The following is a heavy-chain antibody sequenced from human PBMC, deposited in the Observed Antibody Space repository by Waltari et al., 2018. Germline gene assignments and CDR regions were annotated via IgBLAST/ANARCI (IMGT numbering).Heavy chain of an antibody. CDR1: GGSISSYY. CDR2: IYYSGST. V-gene: IGHV4-59*08. CDR3: ASGIAARPYFDY. Sequence: QVQLQESGPGLVKPSETLSLTCTVSGGSISSYYWSWIRQPPGKGLEWIGYIYYSGSTNYNPSLKSRVTISVDTSKNQFSLKLSSVTAEDTAVYYCASGIAARPYFDYWGQGTLVTVSS. J-gene: IGHJ4*02. D-gene: IGHD6-6*01.